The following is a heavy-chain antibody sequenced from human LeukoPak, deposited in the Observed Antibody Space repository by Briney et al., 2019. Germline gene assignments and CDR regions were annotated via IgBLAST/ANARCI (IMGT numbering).Heavy chain of an antibody. Sequence: NPSETLSLTCAVYGGSFSGYYWSWIRQPPGKGLEWIGEINHSGSTNYNPSLKSRVTISVDTPKNQFSVKLSSVTAADTAVYYCARTLRYFDWSIGNWFDPWGQGTLVTVS. CDR3: ARTLRYFDWSIGNWFDP. J-gene: IGHJ5*02. V-gene: IGHV4-34*01. CDR2: INHSGST. D-gene: IGHD3-9*01. CDR1: GGSFSGYY.